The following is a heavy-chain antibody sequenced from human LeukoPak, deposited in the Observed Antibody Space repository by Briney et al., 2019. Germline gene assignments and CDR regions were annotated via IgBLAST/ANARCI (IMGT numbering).Heavy chain of an antibody. CDR2: INPNSGGT. D-gene: IGHD2-2*02. J-gene: IGHJ4*02. Sequence: ASVKVSCKASGYTFPGYYMHWVRPAPGQGLEWMGWINPNSGGTNYAQKFQGRVTMTRDTSISTAYMELSRLRSDDTAVYYCARADRRVPAAIAGYWGQGTLVTVSS. CDR3: ARADRRVPAAIAGY. CDR1: GYTFPGYY. V-gene: IGHV1-2*02.